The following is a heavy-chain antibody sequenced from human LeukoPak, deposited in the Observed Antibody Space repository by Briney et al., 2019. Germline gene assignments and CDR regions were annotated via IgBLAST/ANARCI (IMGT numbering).Heavy chain of an antibody. D-gene: IGHD6-19*01. V-gene: IGHV3-20*04. CDR2: INWNGGST. CDR1: GFPFDDYG. J-gene: IGHJ4*02. CDR3: ARVRGKQWLLFDY. Sequence: GGSLSLSCAASGFPFDDYGMSWVRQAPGKGLEGVSGINWNGGSTGLADSVKGRFTISRDNAKNSLYLQMNSLRAEDTALYYCARVRGKQWLLFDYWGQGTLVTVSS.